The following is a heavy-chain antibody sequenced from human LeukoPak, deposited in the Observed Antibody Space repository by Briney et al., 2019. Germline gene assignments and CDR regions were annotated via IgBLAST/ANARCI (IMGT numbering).Heavy chain of an antibody. V-gene: IGHV3-74*01. CDR2: INSDGSST. CDR3: ARVPTYYYDSSGYYLYYYYYMDV. CDR1: GFTFSSYW. J-gene: IGHJ6*03. D-gene: IGHD3-22*01. Sequence: GGSLRLSCAASGFTFSSYWMHWVRKAPGKGLVWVSRINSDGSSTSCADSVKGRFTISRDNAKNSLYLQMNSLRAEDTAVYYCARVPTYYYDSSGYYLYYYYYMDVWGKGTTVTISS.